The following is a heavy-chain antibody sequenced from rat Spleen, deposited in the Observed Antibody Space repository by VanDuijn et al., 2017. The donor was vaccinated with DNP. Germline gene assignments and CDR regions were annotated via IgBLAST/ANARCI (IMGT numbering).Heavy chain of an antibody. J-gene: IGHJ4*01. CDR2: ISYSGST. D-gene: IGHD1-5*01. V-gene: IGHV3-1*01. CDR1: GYSITSNY. Sequence: EVQLQESGPGLVKPSQSLSLTCSVTGYSITSNYWGWIRKFPGNKMAWIGHISYSGSTSYNPSLKSRISLTRDTSKNQFFLQLNSVTTEDTATYYCARHSTIMPYYYAMDACGQGASVTVSS. CDR3: ARHSTIMPYYYAMDA.